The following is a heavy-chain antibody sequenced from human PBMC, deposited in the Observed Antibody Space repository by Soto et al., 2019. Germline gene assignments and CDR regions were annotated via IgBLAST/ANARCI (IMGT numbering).Heavy chain of an antibody. CDR3: PKFDPLGELSWCEP. V-gene: IGHV1-69*06. D-gene: IGHD3-16*02. Sequence: QVQLVQSGAEVKKPGSSVKVSCRTSGGTFSNYAISWVRQAPGRGLEWMGGIIPIFGTVVYAQKLQGRVTITADNSPRTAYTELSSLRSDDTAVYYCPKFDPLGELSWCEPRGQGNVVTVPS. J-gene: IGHJ5*02. CDR2: IIPIFGTV. CDR1: GGTFSNYA.